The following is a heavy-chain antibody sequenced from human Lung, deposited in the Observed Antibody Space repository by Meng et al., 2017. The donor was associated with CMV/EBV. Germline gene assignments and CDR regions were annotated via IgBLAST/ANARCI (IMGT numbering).Heavy chain of an antibody. Sequence: IPGASVSSNSAAWNWIRQSPSRGLERLGRTYHRSNWYNAHAVSVKSRITINPDTSKNQFSLQPNSVTPQDTAVHYCARVRAKKDGYNYYYYGMDVWGQGTTVTVSS. CDR1: GASVSSNSAA. D-gene: IGHD5-24*01. J-gene: IGHJ6*02. CDR3: ARVRAKKDGYNYYYYGMDV. CDR2: TYHRSNWYN. V-gene: IGHV6-1*01.